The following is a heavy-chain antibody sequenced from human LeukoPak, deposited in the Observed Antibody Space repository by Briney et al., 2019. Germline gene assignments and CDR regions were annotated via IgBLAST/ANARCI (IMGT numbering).Heavy chain of an antibody. CDR2: ISWNSGSI. D-gene: IGHD3-22*01. V-gene: IGHV3-9*01. Sequence: PGGSLRLSCVASGFTFGSFYSMNWVRQAPGKGLEWVSGISWNSGSIGYADSVKGRFTISRDNAKNSLYLQMNSLRAEDTALYYCAKDLLPYDSSAIPGWGQGTLVTVSS. CDR1: GFTFGSFYS. CDR3: AKDLLPYDSSAIPG. J-gene: IGHJ4*02.